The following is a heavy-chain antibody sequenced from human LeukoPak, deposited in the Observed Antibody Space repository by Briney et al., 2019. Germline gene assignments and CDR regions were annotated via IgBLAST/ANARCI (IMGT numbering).Heavy chain of an antibody. J-gene: IGHJ3*02. Sequence: GESLKISCKISGYDFTTYWIGWVRQMPGKGLEWMGIIYPGDSDTRYSPSFQGQVTISADKSISTAYLQWSSLKASDTAMYYCARHVSRFGELLDDAFDIWGQGTMVTVSS. CDR1: GYDFTTYW. CDR3: ARHVSRFGELLDDAFDI. V-gene: IGHV5-51*01. CDR2: IYPGDSDT. D-gene: IGHD3-10*01.